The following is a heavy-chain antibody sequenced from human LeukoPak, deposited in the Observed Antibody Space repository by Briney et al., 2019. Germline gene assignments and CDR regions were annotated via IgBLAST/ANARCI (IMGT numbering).Heavy chain of an antibody. D-gene: IGHD6-13*01. CDR2: IYYSGST. Sequence: PSETLSLTCTVSGGSISSYCWSWIRQPPGKGLEWIGYIYYSGSTNYNPSLKSRVTISVDTSKNQFSLKLSSVTAADTAVYYCARVRIAAAGTLVSDYWGQGTLVTVSS. CDR1: GGSISSYC. CDR3: ARVRIAAAGTLVSDY. V-gene: IGHV4-59*08. J-gene: IGHJ4*02.